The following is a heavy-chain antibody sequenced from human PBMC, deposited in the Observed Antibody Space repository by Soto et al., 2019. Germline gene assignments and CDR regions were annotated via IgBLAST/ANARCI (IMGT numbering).Heavy chain of an antibody. CDR2: ISYDGSNK. J-gene: IGHJ4*02. CDR3: AKDSEGYSSGWYFDY. Sequence: HPGGSLRLSCAASGFTFSSYAMHWVRQAPGKGLEWVAVISYDGSNKYYADSVKGRFTISRDNSKNTLYLQMNSLRAEDTAVYYCAKDSEGYSSGWYFDYWGQGTLVTVSS. CDR1: GFTFSSYA. D-gene: IGHD6-19*01. V-gene: IGHV3-30-3*01.